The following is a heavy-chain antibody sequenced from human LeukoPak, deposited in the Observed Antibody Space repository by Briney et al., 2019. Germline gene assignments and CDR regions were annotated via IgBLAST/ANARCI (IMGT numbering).Heavy chain of an antibody. J-gene: IGHJ4*02. CDR1: GYTLTELS. CDR3: ATSKDFWSGYNFDY. V-gene: IGHV1-24*01. D-gene: IGHD3-3*01. CDR2: FDPEDGET. Sequence: ASVKVSCKVSGYTLTELSMHWVRQAPGKGLEWIGGFDPEDGETIYAQKFQGRVTMTEDTSTDTAYMELSSLRSEDTAVYYCATSKDFWSGYNFDYWGQGTLVTVSS.